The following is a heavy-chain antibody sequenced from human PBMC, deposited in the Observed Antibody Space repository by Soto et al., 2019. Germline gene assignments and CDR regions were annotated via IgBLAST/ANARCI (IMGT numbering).Heavy chain of an antibody. V-gene: IGHV4-30-4*01. J-gene: IGHJ5*02. CDR2: IYYSGST. Sequence: PSETLSLTCTVSGGSISSGDYYWSWIRQPPGKGLEWIGYIYYSGSTYYNPSLKSRVTISVDTSKNQFSLKLSSVTAADTAVYYCATESTDGWFDPWGQGTLVTVSS. CDR1: GGSISSGDYY. CDR3: ATESTDGWFDP.